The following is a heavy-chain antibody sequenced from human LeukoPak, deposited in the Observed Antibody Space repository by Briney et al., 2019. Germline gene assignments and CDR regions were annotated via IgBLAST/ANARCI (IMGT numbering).Heavy chain of an antibody. CDR1: GFIFDDFS. J-gene: IGHJ4*02. CDR2: ITWHGRST. CDR3: TKATTRRVPAARIDS. V-gene: IGHV3-9*01. Sequence: GGCLRLSCAASGFIFDDFSMFWVRQAPGKGLEWVASITWHGRSTAYADSVRGRFTISRDNARNSLYLQMNSLRPEDTAFYYCTKATTRRVPAARIDSWGQGTLVTVSS. D-gene: IGHD6-13*01.